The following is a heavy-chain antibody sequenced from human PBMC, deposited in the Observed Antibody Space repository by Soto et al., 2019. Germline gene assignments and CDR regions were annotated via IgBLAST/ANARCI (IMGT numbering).Heavy chain of an antibody. J-gene: IGHJ4*02. CDR1: GDTFSGYP. CDR3: ARDGGFGELKY. CDR2: IIPVCGTT. V-gene: IGHV1-69*18. D-gene: IGHD3-10*01. Sequence: QVQLVQSGAELKKPGSSVKVSCKASGDTFSGYPINWVRQAPGEGLEWMGRIIPVCGTTNDAQRFEGRVTFTADESTNTAYMGLRGLLSEDTAVYDCARDGGFGELKYWGPGTLVTVS.